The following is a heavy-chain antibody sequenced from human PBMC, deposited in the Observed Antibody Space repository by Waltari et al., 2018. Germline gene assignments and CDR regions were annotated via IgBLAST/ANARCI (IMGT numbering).Heavy chain of an antibody. V-gene: IGHV1-2*02. J-gene: IGHJ4*02. CDR2: INPNSGGT. Sequence: QVQLVQSGAEVKKPGASVKVSCKASGYTFTGYYMHWVRQAPGQGLEWMGWINPNSGGTNYAQKFQGRVTITADESTSTAYMELSSLRSEDTAVYYCAVGGYDILTPDDYWGQGTLVTVSS. CDR3: AVGGYDILTPDDY. D-gene: IGHD3-9*01. CDR1: GYTFTGYY.